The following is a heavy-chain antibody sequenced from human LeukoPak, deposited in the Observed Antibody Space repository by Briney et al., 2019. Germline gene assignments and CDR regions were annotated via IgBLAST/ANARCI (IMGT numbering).Heavy chain of an antibody. D-gene: IGHD3-22*01. CDR2: ISGSGGST. J-gene: IGHJ4*02. CDR3: AKASPINYYDPYYFDY. V-gene: IGHV3-23*01. Sequence: PGGSLRLSCAASGFTFSSYAMSWVRQAPGKGLEWVSAISGSGGSTYYADSVKGRFTISRDNSKNTLYLQMNSLRAEDTAVYYRAKASPINYYDPYYFDYWGQGTLVTVSS. CDR1: GFTFSSYA.